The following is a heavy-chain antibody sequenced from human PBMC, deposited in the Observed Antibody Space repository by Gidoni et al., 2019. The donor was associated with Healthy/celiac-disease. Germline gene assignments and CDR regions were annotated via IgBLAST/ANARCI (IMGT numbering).Heavy chain of an antibody. CDR3: TRGSGNFDWLFLL. D-gene: IGHD3-9*01. V-gene: IGHV3-49*05. J-gene: IGHJ4*02. CDR2: IRSKDYGGTT. Sequence: EVQLVESGGGLVKPGRSLRLSCTASGFPFGDYAMSWFRQAPGKGLEWVGFIRSKDYGGTTEYAASVKGRFTISRDDSKSIAYLQMNSLKTEDTAMYYCTRGSGNFDWLFLLWGQGTLVTVSS. CDR1: GFPFGDYA.